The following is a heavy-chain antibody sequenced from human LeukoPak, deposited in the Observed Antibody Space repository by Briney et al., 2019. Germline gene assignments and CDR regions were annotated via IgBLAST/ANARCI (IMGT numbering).Heavy chain of an antibody. CDR1: GYTFTSYD. Sequence: ASVKVSCKASGYTFTSYDINWVRQATGQGLKWMGWMNPNSGNTGYAQKFQGRVTMTRNTSISTAYMELSSLRSEDTAVYYCAIVGAPGYYYYYMDVWGKGTTVTVSS. D-gene: IGHD1-26*01. V-gene: IGHV1-8*01. J-gene: IGHJ6*03. CDR3: AIVGAPGYYYYYMDV. CDR2: MNPNSGNT.